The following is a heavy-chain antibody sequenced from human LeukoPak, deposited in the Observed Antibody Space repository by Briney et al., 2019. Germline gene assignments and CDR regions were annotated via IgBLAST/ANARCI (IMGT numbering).Heavy chain of an antibody. D-gene: IGHD1-26*01. CDR1: GFTFSHYW. Sequence: GVLRLSCAASGFTFSHYWMSWVRQAPGKGLEWVANIQQDGSEIYYVDSVKGRFTISRDNAENSLYLQMNSLRAEDTAVYYCARDLPTGTYRAYFDNWGQGTLVTVSS. V-gene: IGHV3-7*01. J-gene: IGHJ4*02. CDR2: IQQDGSEI. CDR3: ARDLPTGTYRAYFDN.